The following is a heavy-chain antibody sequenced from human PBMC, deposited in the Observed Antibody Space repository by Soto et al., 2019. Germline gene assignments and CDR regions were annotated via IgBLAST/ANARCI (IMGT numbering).Heavy chain of an antibody. CDR2: ISAYNGNK. CDR3: ASDLGQQLVDY. D-gene: IGHD6-13*01. V-gene: IGHV1-18*01. CDR1: GYSFTSYG. J-gene: IGHJ4*02. Sequence: QVQLVQSGAEVKKPGASVKVSCKASGYSFTSYGISWVRQAPGQGLEWMGWISAYNGNKKYAQKLQGRGTMTTDTSSSTAYMELRSPRSDETAVYYCASDLGQQLVDYWGQGTLVTVSS.